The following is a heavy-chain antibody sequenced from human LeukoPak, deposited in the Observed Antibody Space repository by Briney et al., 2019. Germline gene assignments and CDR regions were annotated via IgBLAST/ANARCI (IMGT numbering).Heavy chain of an antibody. Sequence: RGSMRLSCAASGFIFSSYGMHWVRQAPGKGMEWVSVISASGGSTYYADSVKGWLTISTDNSTNTVYLQMNSVRAEDTAVNYRAKVPLIATPTHFDYWGQGTLVTVSS. CDR3: AKVPLIATPTHFDY. CDR2: ISASGGST. J-gene: IGHJ4*02. V-gene: IGHV3-23*01. CDR1: GFIFSSYG. D-gene: IGHD6-13*01.